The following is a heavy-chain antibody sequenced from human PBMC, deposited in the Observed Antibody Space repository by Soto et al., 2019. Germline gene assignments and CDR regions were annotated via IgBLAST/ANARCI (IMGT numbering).Heavy chain of an antibody. Sequence: SETLSLTCTVSGGSISSGGYYWSWIRQHPGKGLEWIGYIYYSGSTYYNPSLKSRVTISVDTSKNQFSLKLSSVTAADTAVYYCARDPGYDSSGYNNWFDPWGQGTLVTVSS. V-gene: IGHV4-31*03. J-gene: IGHJ5*02. CDR2: IYYSGST. CDR3: ARDPGYDSSGYNNWFDP. D-gene: IGHD3-22*01. CDR1: GGSISSGGYY.